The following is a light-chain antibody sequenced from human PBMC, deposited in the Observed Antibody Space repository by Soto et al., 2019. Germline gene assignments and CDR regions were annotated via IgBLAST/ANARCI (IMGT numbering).Light chain of an antibody. Sequence: SALTQPASVSGSPGQSITISCTGTSSDVGGYNYVSWYQQHPGKAPKLMIYGVSNRPAGVSNRFSGSKSGNTASLTLSGLQAEDEADYYCCSYSSRSTYVIFGGGTKLTVL. CDR3: CSYSSRSTYVI. CDR1: SSDVGGYNY. V-gene: IGLV2-14*01. CDR2: GVS. J-gene: IGLJ2*01.